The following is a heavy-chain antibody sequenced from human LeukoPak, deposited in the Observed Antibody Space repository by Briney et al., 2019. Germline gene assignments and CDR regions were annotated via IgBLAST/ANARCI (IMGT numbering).Heavy chain of an antibody. CDR2: IDQDAGRK. CDR3: TRDRERSGYYY. D-gene: IGHD3-3*01. Sequence: GGSLRLSCTASGFTFSSDWMSWVRQAPGKGLEWVANIDQDAGRKYYVDSVKGRFTISRDNAKNSLYLQMNSLRAEDTAVYYCTRDRERSGYYYWGQGTLVIVSS. CDR1: GFTFSSDW. V-gene: IGHV3-7*01. J-gene: IGHJ4*02.